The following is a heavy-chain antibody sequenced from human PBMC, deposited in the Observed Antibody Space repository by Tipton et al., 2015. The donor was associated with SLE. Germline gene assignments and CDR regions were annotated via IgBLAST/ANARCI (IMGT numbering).Heavy chain of an antibody. CDR3: ARRLISFWGIIAN. J-gene: IGHJ4*02. Sequence: GLVKPSETLSLTCTASGGSINSGSYYWAWIRQPPGKGLEWIGSVYYDGTTHYNSSLNSGVSIAVDASMNQFSLKVTSVTVADTAIYYCARRLISFWGIIANWGQGTLVTVSS. V-gene: IGHV4-39*01. CDR2: VYYDGTT. D-gene: IGHD3-16*01. CDR1: GGSINSGSYY.